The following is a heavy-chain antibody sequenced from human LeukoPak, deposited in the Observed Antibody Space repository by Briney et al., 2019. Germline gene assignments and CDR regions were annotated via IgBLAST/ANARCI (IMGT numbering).Heavy chain of an antibody. V-gene: IGHV1-2*06. CDR3: ARGYCSGGSCYSRHYYYGMDV. CDR2: INANSGGT. D-gene: IGHD2-15*01. CDR1: GYTFTGYY. Sequence: ASVKVSCKASGYTFTGYYMHWVRQAPGQGLEWMGRINANSGGTNYAQKFQGRVTMTRDTSISTAYMELSRLRSDDTAVYYCARGYCSGGSCYSRHYYYGMDVWGQGTTVTVSS. J-gene: IGHJ6*02.